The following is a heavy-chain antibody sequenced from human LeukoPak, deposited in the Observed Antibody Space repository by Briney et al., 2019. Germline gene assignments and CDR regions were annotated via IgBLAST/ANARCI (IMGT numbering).Heavy chain of an antibody. CDR1: GFSFSSYG. CDR3: ARVHPGIAVAGSGFDY. J-gene: IGHJ4*02. V-gene: IGHV3-30*02. D-gene: IGHD6-19*01. CDR2: IRYDGSNK. Sequence: GGSLRLSCAASGFSFSSYGMHWVRQAPGKGLEWVAFIRYDGSNKYYADSVKGRFTISRDNAKNSLYLQMNSLRAEDTAVYYCARVHPGIAVAGSGFDYWGQGTLVTVSS.